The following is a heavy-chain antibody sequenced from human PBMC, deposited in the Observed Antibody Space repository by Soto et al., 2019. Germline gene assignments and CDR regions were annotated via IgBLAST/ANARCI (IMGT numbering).Heavy chain of an antibody. CDR3: ARHIRGNSCMDV. CDR2: IYYSGST. Sequence: QLQLQESGPGLVKTSETLSLTCTVSGGSISSSSYYWGWIRQPPGKGLEWIGTIYYSGSTYYNPSLKSRVTISVDTSKNQFSLKLNSVTAADTAVYYCARHIRGNSCMDVWGQGTTVTVSS. D-gene: IGHD2-21*01. J-gene: IGHJ6*02. V-gene: IGHV4-39*01. CDR1: GGSISSSSYY.